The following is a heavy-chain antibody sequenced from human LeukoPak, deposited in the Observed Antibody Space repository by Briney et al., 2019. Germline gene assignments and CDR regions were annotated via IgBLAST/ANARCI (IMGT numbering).Heavy chain of an antibody. J-gene: IGHJ4*02. Sequence: GGSLRLSCAASGFTFSSYWMHWVRQAPGKGLVWVSRINSDGSSTSYADSVKGRFTISRDNAKNTLYLQMNNLRAEDTAVYYCVKTSGYGDKFDYWGQGTLVTVSS. CDR2: INSDGSST. CDR3: VKTSGYGDKFDY. V-gene: IGHV3-74*01. D-gene: IGHD4-17*01. CDR1: GFTFSSYW.